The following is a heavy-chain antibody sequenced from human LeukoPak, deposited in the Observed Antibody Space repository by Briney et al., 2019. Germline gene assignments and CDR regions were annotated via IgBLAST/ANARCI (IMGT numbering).Heavy chain of an antibody. CDR1: GYSFTSYD. V-gene: IGHV1-8*03. D-gene: IGHD5-18*01. CDR2: MNPNSGNT. J-gene: IGHJ6*03. Sequence: ASVKVSCKASGYSFTSYDINWVRQATGQGLEWMGWMNPNSGNTDYAQRFQGRVTITRNTSISTAYMELSSLRSEDTAVYYCARGPRIQLWSGYYYYYMDVWGKGTTVTVSS. CDR3: ARGPRIQLWSGYYYYYMDV.